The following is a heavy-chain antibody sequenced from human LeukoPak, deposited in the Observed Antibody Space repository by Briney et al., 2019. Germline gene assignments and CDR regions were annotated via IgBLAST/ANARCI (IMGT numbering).Heavy chain of an antibody. J-gene: IGHJ6*02. V-gene: IGHV3-30*03. CDR2: ISYDGSNK. CDR1: GFTFSSYG. Sequence: HPGGSLRLSCAASGFTFSSYGMHWVRQAPGKGLEWVAVISYDGSNKYYADSVKGRFTISRDNSKNTLYLQMNSLRAEDTAVYYCARSRITIFGVVIDGMDVWGQGTTVTVSS. D-gene: IGHD3-3*01. CDR3: ARSRITIFGVVIDGMDV.